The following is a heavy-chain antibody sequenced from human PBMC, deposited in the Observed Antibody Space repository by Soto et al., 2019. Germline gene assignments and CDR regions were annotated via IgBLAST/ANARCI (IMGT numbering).Heavy chain of an antibody. CDR2: ISYDGSNK. V-gene: IGHV3-30*18. CDR1: GFTFSSYG. CDR3: AKGDTAMVPSGY. Sequence: QVQLVESGGGVVQPGRSLRLSCAASGFTFSSYGMHWVRQAPGKGLEWVAVISYDGSNKYYADSVKGRFTISRDNSKNTLYLQMNSLRAEDTAVYYCAKGDTAMVPSGYWGQGTLVTVSS. J-gene: IGHJ4*02. D-gene: IGHD5-18*01.